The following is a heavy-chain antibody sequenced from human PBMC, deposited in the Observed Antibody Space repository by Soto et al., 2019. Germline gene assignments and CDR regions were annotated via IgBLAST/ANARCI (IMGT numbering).Heavy chain of an antibody. D-gene: IGHD3-22*01. J-gene: IGHJ3*02. CDR3: GRSRVTYYYDRSAFDI. CDR2: IIPIFGTA. CDR1: GGTFSSYA. V-gene: IGHV1-69*01. Sequence: QVQLVQSGAEVKKPGSSVKVSCKASGGTFSSYAISWVRQAPGQGLEWMGGIIPIFGTANYAQKFQGRVTITADESTSTAYMELSSLRSEDTAVYYCGRSRVTYYYDRSAFDIWGQGTMVTVSS.